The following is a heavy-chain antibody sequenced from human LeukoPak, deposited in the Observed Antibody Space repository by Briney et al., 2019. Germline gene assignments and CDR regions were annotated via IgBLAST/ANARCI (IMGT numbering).Heavy chain of an antibody. CDR2: INPNSGGT. V-gene: IGHV1-2*02. D-gene: IGHD2-2*02. J-gene: IGHJ4*02. CDR1: GYTFTGYY. CDR3: ASDLEHKGYCSSTSCYTNSY. Sequence: VSVKVSCKASGYTFTGYYMHWVRQAPGQGLEWMGWINPNSGGTNYAQKFQGRVTMTRDTSISTAYMELSRLRSDDTAVYYCASDLEHKGYCSSTSCYTNSYWGQGTLVTVSS.